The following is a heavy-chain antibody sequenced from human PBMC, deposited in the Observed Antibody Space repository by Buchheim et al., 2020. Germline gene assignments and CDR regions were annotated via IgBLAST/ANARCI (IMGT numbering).Heavy chain of an antibody. CDR3: ARAHGLPYWYYDL. CDR1: AFTFRSYA. V-gene: IGHV3-23*01. Sequence: EVQLLESGGGLVQPGGSLRLSCAASAFTFRSYAMNWVRQAPGKGLEWVSSITGSTSSTYYTDSVKGRFTVSSDNSKTTLYLQMDSLIAEDTAVYYCARAHGLPYWYYDLWGRGTL. CDR2: ITGSTSST. J-gene: IGHJ2*01. D-gene: IGHD2-21*01.